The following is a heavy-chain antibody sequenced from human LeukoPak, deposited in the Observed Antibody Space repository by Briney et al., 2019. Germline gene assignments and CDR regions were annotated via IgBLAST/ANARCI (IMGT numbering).Heavy chain of an antibody. V-gene: IGHV3-30-3*01. D-gene: IGHD3-22*01. J-gene: IGHJ4*02. Sequence: PGGSLRLSCAASGFIFSSYTMYWVRQAPGKGLDWVSVISYDGSNEYYADSVKGRFTISRDNSKTTLYLQMSSLRVEDTALYYCARGPSNYYDSSGFGWYWGQGTLVTVSS. CDR1: GFIFSSYT. CDR3: ARGPSNYYDSSGFGWY. CDR2: ISYDGSNE.